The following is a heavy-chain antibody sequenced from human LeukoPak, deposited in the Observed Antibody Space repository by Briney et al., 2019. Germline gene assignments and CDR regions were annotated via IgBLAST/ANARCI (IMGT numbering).Heavy chain of an antibody. CDR1: EFTFSIYG. V-gene: IGHV3-30*02. Sequence: PGGSLRLSCAASEFTFSIYGMHWVRQAPGKGLEWVAFIRYDGFNKYYADSVKGRFTISRDNSKNTLYLQMNSLRAEDTALYYCAKVLGGHCSSTSCSLQHWGKGTLVTVSS. CDR3: AKVLGGHCSSTSCSLQH. CDR2: IRYDGFNK. D-gene: IGHD2-2*01. J-gene: IGHJ1*01.